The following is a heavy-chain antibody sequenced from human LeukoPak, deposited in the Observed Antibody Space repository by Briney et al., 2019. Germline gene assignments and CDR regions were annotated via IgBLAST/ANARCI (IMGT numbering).Heavy chain of an antibody. V-gene: IGHV4-59*01. CDR3: ARVIAVAGNYYFDY. D-gene: IGHD6-19*01. Sequence: SETLSLTCTVSGGSISSYYWSWIRQPPGKGLEWIGYIYYSGSTNYNPSLKSRVTVSVDTSKNQFSLKLSSVTAADTAVYYCARVIAVAGNYYFDYWGQGTLVTVSS. CDR1: GGSISSYY. J-gene: IGHJ4*02. CDR2: IYYSGST.